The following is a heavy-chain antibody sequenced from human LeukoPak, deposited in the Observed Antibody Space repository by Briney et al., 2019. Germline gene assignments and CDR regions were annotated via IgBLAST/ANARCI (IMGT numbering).Heavy chain of an antibody. Sequence: SETLSLTCAVYGGSFSGYYWSWIRQPPGKGLEWIGETNHSGSTNYNPSLKSRVTISVDTSKNQFSLKLSSVTAADTAVYYCARGKRSVLTKSFDYWGQGTLVTVSS. CDR3: ARGKRSVLTKSFDY. J-gene: IGHJ4*02. D-gene: IGHD3-9*01. CDR2: TNHSGST. CDR1: GGSFSGYY. V-gene: IGHV4-34*01.